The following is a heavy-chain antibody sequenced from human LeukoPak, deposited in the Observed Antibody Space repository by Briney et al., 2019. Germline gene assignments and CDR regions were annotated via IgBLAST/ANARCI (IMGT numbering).Heavy chain of an antibody. Sequence: GGSLRLSCAASGFTFSSYAMSWVRQAPGKGLEWVSAISGVGGSTYYADSVKGQFTISRDNSKNTLYPQMNSLRAQDTAVYYCASGGVTTPFDYWGQGTLVTVSS. CDR3: ASGGVTTPFDY. J-gene: IGHJ4*02. CDR1: GFTFSSYA. V-gene: IGHV3-23*01. CDR2: ISGVGGST. D-gene: IGHD4-17*01.